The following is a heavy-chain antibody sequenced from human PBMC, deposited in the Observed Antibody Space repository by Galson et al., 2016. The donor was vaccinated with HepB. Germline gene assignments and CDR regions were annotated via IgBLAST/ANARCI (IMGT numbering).Heavy chain of an antibody. V-gene: IGHV3-33*01. J-gene: IGHJ6*02. Sequence: SLRLSCAASGFTFSSYGMHWVRQAPGKGLEWVAVIWYDGSNKYYADSVKGRFTISRDNSKNTLYLQMNSLRAEDTAVYYCARGSNYFGYYYYGMDVWGQGTTVTVSS. CDR2: IWYDGSNK. D-gene: IGHD4-11*01. CDR3: ARGSNYFGYYYYGMDV. CDR1: GFTFSSYG.